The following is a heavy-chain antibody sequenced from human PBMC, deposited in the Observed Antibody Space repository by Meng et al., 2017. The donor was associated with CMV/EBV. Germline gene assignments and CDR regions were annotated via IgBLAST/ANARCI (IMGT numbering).Heavy chain of an antibody. Sequence: QVRLVGSGGVGVPAWSYLGLSCAALGFTFSSYAMHWVRQAPGKGLEWVAVISYDGSNKYYADSVKGRFTISRDNSKNTLYLQMNSLRAEDTAVYYCAAYCGGDCYSGGNWGQGTLVTVSS. CDR3: AAYCGGDCYSGGN. CDR1: GFTFSSYA. V-gene: IGHV3-30-3*01. J-gene: IGHJ4*02. CDR2: ISYDGSNK. D-gene: IGHD2-21*02.